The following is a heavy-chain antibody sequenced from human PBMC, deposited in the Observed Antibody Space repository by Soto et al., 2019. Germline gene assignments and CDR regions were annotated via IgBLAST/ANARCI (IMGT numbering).Heavy chain of an antibody. Sequence: QVQLQQWGAGLLKPSETLSLTCAVYGGSFSGYYWSWIRQPPGKGLEWIGEINHSGSTNYNPSLKSRVTISVDTSKNQFSLKLSSVTAADTAVYYCARGPGGLRFVSPRETDYWGQGTLVTVSS. J-gene: IGHJ4*02. CDR1: GGSFSGYY. V-gene: IGHV4-34*01. CDR3: ARGPGGLRFVSPRETDY. CDR2: INHSGST. D-gene: IGHD5-12*01.